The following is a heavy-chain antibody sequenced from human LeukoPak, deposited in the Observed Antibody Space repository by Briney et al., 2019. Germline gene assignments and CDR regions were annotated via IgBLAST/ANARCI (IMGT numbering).Heavy chain of an antibody. V-gene: IGHV1-3*01. CDR3: ARDRRVRDSSGWYGYYFDY. D-gene: IGHD6-19*01. J-gene: IGHJ4*02. Sequence: ASVKVSCKASGYTFTSYAMHWVRQAPGQRLEWMGWINAGNGNTKYSQKFQGRVTITRDTSASTAYMELSSLRSEDTAVYYSARDRRVRDSSGWYGYYFDYWGQGTLVTVSS. CDR1: GYTFTSYA. CDR2: INAGNGNT.